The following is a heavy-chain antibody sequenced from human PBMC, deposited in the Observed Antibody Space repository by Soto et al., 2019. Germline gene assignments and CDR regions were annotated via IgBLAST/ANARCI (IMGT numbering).Heavy chain of an antibody. Sequence: VSLRLSCAASGLTFNRYWMHWVRHAPGKGLVWVSHINTDGSNTNYADSVKGRFTISRHNAKSTLFLQMNSLRDEDTAVYYCAREFCSGGNCYTYYFDPWGQGIPVTAPQ. CDR2: INTDGSNT. V-gene: IGHV3-74*01. CDR1: GLTFNRYW. J-gene: IGHJ5*02. D-gene: IGHD2-15*01. CDR3: AREFCSGGNCYTYYFDP.